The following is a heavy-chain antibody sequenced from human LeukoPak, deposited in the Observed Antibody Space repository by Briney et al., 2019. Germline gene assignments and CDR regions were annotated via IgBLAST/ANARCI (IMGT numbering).Heavy chain of an antibody. Sequence: PSETMSLTCSVSGGSINSSSYYWGWICQPPGKGLEWIGTFHYSGSTYYNPSLKSRVTISVNMSKNQFSLKLISVTAADTAVYYCARLYRKTYKWNDQPNYWGQGTLVTVSS. J-gene: IGHJ4*02. V-gene: IGHV4-39*07. CDR3: ARLYRKTYKWNDQPNY. CDR1: GGSINSSSYY. CDR2: FHYSGST. D-gene: IGHD1-20*01.